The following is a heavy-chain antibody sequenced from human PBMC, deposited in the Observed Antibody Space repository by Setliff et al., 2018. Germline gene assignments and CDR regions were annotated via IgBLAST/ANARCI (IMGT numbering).Heavy chain of an antibody. D-gene: IGHD6-19*01. Sequence: GASVRLPCAASGFTFSSYAMSWVRQAPGKGLEWVSGISGSGGSTNYADSVKGRFTISSDNSKNTLYLQMNSLRAEDTAVYYCAKDRNGYSSGWTLFDYWGQGTLVTVSS. J-gene: IGHJ4*02. CDR1: GFTFSSYA. CDR2: ISGSGGST. V-gene: IGHV3-23*01. CDR3: AKDRNGYSSGWTLFDY.